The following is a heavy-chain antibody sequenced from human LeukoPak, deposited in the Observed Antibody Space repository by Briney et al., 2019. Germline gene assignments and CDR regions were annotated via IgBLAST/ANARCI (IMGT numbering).Heavy chain of an antibody. J-gene: IGHJ3*02. CDR3: VTVGATTDDASDI. V-gene: IGHV1-24*01. D-gene: IGHD1-26*01. CDR2: FDPEDGET. Sequence: ASVKVSCKVSGYTLTELSMHWVRQAPGKGLEWMGGFDPEDGETIYAQKFQGRVTMTEDTSTDTAYMELSSLRSEDTAVYYCVTVGATTDDASDIWGQGTMVTVSS. CDR1: GYTLTELS.